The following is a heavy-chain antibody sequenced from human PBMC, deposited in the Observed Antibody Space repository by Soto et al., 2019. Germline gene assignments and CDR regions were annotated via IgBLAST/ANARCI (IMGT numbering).Heavy chain of an antibody. J-gene: IGHJ4*02. CDR3: AKDGPLLQLVRDSIDY. D-gene: IGHD6-13*01. Sequence: GGSLRLSCAASGFTFSSYAMSWVRQAPGKGLEWVSGISGSGDSTHYADFVKGRFTISRDNSKNTLYLQMSSLRVEDTAIYYCAKDGPLLQLVRDSIDYWGQGALVTVSS. CDR2: ISGSGDST. V-gene: IGHV3-23*01. CDR1: GFTFSSYA.